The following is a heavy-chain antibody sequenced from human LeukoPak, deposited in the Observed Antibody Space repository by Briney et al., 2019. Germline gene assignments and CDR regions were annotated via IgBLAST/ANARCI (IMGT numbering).Heavy chain of an antibody. D-gene: IGHD3-22*01. CDR3: ARLSGRRGLYYYDSSGYYYFDY. CDR2: IYTSGST. V-gene: IGHV4-4*07. J-gene: IGHJ4*02. Sequence: SETLSLTCTVSGGSISSYYWSWIRQPAGKGLEWIGRIYTSGSTNYNPSLKSRVTMSVDTSKNQFPLKLSSVTAADTAVYYCARLSGRRGLYYYDSSGYYYFDYWGQGTLVTVSS. CDR1: GGSISSYY.